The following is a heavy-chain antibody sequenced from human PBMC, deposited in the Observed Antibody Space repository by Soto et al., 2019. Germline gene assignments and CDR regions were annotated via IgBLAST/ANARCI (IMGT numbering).Heavy chain of an antibody. J-gene: IGHJ6*02. Sequence: GASVKVSCKAPADTFTSYYIHWVRQAPGHGLEWMGGIIPIFGTANYAQKFQGRVTITADESTSTAYMELRSLRSDDTAVYYCARDFIAVAGRGVADVWGQGTTVTVSS. CDR2: IIPIFGTA. CDR3: ARDFIAVAGRGVADV. V-gene: IGHV1-69*13. CDR1: ADTFTSYY. D-gene: IGHD6-19*01.